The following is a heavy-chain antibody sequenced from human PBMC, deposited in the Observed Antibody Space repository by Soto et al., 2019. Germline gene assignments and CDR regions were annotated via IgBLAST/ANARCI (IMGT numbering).Heavy chain of an antibody. CDR3: ARHSKKPGDFDYYYGMDV. V-gene: IGHV4-59*08. D-gene: IGHD7-27*01. CDR2: IYYRGNT. J-gene: IGHJ6*02. CDR1: GGSMSPYY. Sequence: SETLSLTCNVSGGSMSPYYWGWIRQPPGKGLEWIGNIYYRGNTNYNPSLESRITISIDPSKNQFSLKLTSVTAADTAVYYCARHSKKPGDFDYYYGMDVWGQGTTVTXSS.